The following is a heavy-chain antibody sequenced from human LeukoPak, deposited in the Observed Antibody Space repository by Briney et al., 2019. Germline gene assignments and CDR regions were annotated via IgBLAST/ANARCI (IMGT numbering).Heavy chain of an antibody. CDR1: GFTFSSYG. J-gene: IGHJ4*02. CDR2: IWYDGSNK. CDR3: AREGLTAGSGDLDY. Sequence: GGSLRLSCAASGFTFSSYGMHWVRQAPGKGLEWVAVIWYDGSNKYYADSVKGRFTISRDNSKNTLYLQMNSLRAEDTAVYYCAREGLTAGSGDLDYWGQGTLVTVSS. D-gene: IGHD3-10*01. V-gene: IGHV3-33*01.